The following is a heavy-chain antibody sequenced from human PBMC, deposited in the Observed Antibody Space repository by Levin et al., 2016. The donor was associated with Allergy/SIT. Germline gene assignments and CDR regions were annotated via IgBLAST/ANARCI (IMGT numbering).Heavy chain of an antibody. J-gene: IGHJ4*02. Sequence: PGKGLEWIGSIYYSGSTYYNPSLKSRVTISVDTSKNQFSLKLSSVTAADTAVYYCVSRGITMTLGWGQGTLVTVSS. D-gene: IGHD3-22*01. V-gene: IGHV4-39*01. CDR2: IYYSGST. CDR3: VSRGITMTLG.